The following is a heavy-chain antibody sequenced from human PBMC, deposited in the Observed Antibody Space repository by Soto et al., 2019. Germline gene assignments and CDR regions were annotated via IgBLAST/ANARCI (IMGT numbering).Heavy chain of an antibody. CDR1: GYIFTSYY. Sequence: ASVKVSCKASGYIFTSYYLHWVRQAPGQGPEWMGIINPTGGSTTYAQKFQGRLTLTRDTSTNTLYMELSSLRAEDTAIYYCARDARRLHYNYYGMDVWGQGTTVTVSS. CDR2: INPTGGST. CDR3: ARDARRLHYNYYGMDV. D-gene: IGHD6-25*01. J-gene: IGHJ6*02. V-gene: IGHV1-46*01.